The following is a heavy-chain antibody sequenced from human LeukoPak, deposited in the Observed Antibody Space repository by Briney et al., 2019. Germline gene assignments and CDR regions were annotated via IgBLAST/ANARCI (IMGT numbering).Heavy chain of an antibody. Sequence: GGSLRLSCAASGFTFSSYAITLVRQAPGKGLEWVSRISGSGGSTYYADSVKGRFTISRDNSKNTLYLQMNSLRVEDTAVYYCARGSYGDYVYFDYWGQGTLVTVSS. CDR2: ISGSGGST. D-gene: IGHD4-17*01. V-gene: IGHV3-23*01. CDR3: ARGSYGDYVYFDY. CDR1: GFTFSSYA. J-gene: IGHJ4*02.